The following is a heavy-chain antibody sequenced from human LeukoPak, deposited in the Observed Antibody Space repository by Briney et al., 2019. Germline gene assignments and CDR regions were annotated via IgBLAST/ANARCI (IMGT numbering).Heavy chain of an antibody. J-gene: IGHJ4*02. CDR2: IKQDRSEK. CDR3: ARDRLGYYANTKLGY. CDR1: GFTFSSYW. V-gene: IGHV3-7*01. D-gene: IGHD1-26*01. Sequence: GGSLRLSCAASGFTFSSYWMSWVRQAPGKGLEWVANIKQDRSEKYYVDSVKGRFTISRDTATNSLYLQMNSLRAEDTAVYYCARDRLGYYANTKLGYWGQGTLVTVSS.